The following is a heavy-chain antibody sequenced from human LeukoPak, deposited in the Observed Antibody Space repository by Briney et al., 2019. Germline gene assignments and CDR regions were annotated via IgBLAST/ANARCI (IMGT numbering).Heavy chain of an antibody. CDR2: IRYDGSNK. V-gene: IGHV3-30*02. J-gene: IGHJ5*02. CDR1: GFTFGSYG. Sequence: GGSLRLSCAASGFTFGSYGMHWVRQAPGKGLEWVAFIRYDGSNKYYADSVKGRFTISRDNSKNTLYLQMNSLRAEDTAVYYCAKSIPSYNWFDPWGQGTLVTVSS. CDR3: AKSIPSYNWFDP.